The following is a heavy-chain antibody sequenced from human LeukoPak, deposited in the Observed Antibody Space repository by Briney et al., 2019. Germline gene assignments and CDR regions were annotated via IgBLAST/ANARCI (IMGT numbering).Heavy chain of an antibody. D-gene: IGHD2-2*02. V-gene: IGHV4-31*03. CDR3: ARGGYCSSTSCYRNWFDP. J-gene: IGHJ5*02. CDR2: IYYSGST. CDR1: GGSISSGGYY. Sequence: SETLSLTCTVSGGSISSGGYYWSWIRQHPGKGLEWIGHIYYSGSTYYNPSLKSRVTISVDTSKNQFSLKLSSVTAADTAVYYCARGGYCSSTSCYRNWFDPWGQGTLVTVSS.